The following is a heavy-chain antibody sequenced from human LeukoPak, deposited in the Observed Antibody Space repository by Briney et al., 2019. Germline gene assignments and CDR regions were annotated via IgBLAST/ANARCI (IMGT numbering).Heavy chain of an antibody. D-gene: IGHD6-19*01. V-gene: IGHV3-23*01. CDR1: GFTFSSYA. Sequence: PGGSLRLSCAASGFTFSSYAMSWVRQAPGKGLERVSGINFSGGSTYYADSVKGRFTISRDNSKNTLDLQMSSLRAEDTAVYYCAKAYSSGWYQGAFDIWGRGTMVTVSS. CDR2: INFSGGST. J-gene: IGHJ3*02. CDR3: AKAYSSGWYQGAFDI.